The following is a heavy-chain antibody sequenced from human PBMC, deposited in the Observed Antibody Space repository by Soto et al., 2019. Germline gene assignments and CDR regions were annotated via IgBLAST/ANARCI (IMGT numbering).Heavy chain of an antibody. CDR3: ARSPTTMFQPLDY. Sequence: QVHLVQSGAEVKKPGASVKVSCKASGYTFTDYYIHWVRQAPGQGLQWMSWISPDSGGSNYAQDFQDRVTVTRDTSISTAYMELNRLISDDTAIYFCARSPTTMFQPLDYWGQGTLVTVSS. V-gene: IGHV1-2*02. CDR1: GYTFTDYY. CDR2: ISPDSGGS. J-gene: IGHJ4*02. D-gene: IGHD3-10*02.